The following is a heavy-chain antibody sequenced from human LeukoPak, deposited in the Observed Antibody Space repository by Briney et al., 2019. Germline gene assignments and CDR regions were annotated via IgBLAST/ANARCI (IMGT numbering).Heavy chain of an antibody. CDR3: ARDGRGWELLRYYYYGMDV. CDR2: MYYSGST. CDR1: GGSISSSSYY. D-gene: IGHD1-26*01. V-gene: IGHV4-39*07. Sequence: KPSETLSLTCTVSGGSISSSSYYWGWIRQPPGKGLEWIGSMYYSGSTYYNPSLKSRVTISVDTSKNQFSLKLSSVTAADTAVYYCARDGRGWELLRYYYYGMDVWGQGTTVTVSS. J-gene: IGHJ6*02.